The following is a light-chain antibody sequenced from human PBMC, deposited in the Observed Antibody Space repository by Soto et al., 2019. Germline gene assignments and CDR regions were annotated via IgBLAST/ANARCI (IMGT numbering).Light chain of an antibody. CDR2: GAS. V-gene: IGKV3-15*01. Sequence: EIVFTQSPGTLSLSPGERATHSCRASQTVNSSYLAWYQQKPGQAPRLLIYGASTRATGIPARFSGSGSGTEFTLTIGSLQSEDFAVYYCQQYNNWPRTFGQGTKVDIK. CDR3: QQYNNWPRT. CDR1: QTVNSSY. J-gene: IGKJ1*01.